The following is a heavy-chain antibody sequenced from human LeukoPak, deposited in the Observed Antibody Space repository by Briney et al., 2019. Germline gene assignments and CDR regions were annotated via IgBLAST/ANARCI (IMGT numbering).Heavy chain of an antibody. CDR1: GYTFTSYD. J-gene: IGHJ5*02. CDR2: MNPNSGNT. D-gene: IGHD2-8*01. Sequence: VASVKVSCKASGYTFTSYDINWVRQATGQGLEWMGWMNPNSGNTGYAQKFQGRVTITRNTSISTAYMELSSLRSEDTAVYYCARGRNGRWHNWFDPWGQGILVTVSS. CDR3: ARGRNGRWHNWFDP. V-gene: IGHV1-8*03.